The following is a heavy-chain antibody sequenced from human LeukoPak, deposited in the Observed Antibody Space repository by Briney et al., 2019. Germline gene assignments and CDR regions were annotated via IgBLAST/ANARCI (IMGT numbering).Heavy chain of an antibody. Sequence: ASVKVSCKASGYTFTSYAIHWVRQAPGQRLEWMGWINAGNGNRKYSQKFQDRVTITREPSATTAYMELNSLTSEDTAVYYCARVSNDSGWNFDYWGQGTLVTVSS. CDR1: GYTFTSYA. V-gene: IGHV1-3*01. CDR2: INAGNGNR. D-gene: IGHD6-19*01. CDR3: ARVSNDSGWNFDY. J-gene: IGHJ4*02.